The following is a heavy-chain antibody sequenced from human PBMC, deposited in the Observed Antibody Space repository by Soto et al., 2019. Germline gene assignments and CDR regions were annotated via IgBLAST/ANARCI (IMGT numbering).Heavy chain of an antibody. CDR3: ASHLAGNTDY. J-gene: IGHJ4*02. V-gene: IGHV3-74*01. CDR2: INSDGSST. CDR1: GFTFSSYW. D-gene: IGHD3-3*02. Sequence: EVQLVESGGGLVQPGGSLRLSCAASGFTFSSYWMHWVRQAPGKGLVWVSRINSDGSSTRHADSVKGRFTISRDNAKNTRYLQLNRLRADDSREYYCASHLAGNTDYWGQGALGTVSS.